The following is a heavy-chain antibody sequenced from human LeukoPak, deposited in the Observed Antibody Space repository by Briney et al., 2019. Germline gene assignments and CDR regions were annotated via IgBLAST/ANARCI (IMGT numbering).Heavy chain of an antibody. Sequence: ASVKVSCKASGYTLTAYYIYWVRQAPGQGLEWMGRINPNSGGTDYAQNFQGRVTMTRDTSISTAYMELSRLRSEDTAVYYCARDLVGITGTTGWGQGTLVTVSS. CDR1: GYTLTAYY. V-gene: IGHV1-2*06. J-gene: IGHJ4*02. D-gene: IGHD1-7*01. CDR3: ARDLVGITGTTG. CDR2: INPNSGGT.